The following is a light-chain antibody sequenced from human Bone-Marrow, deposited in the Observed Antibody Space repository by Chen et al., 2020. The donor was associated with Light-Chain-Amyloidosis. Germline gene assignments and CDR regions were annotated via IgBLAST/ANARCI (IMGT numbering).Light chain of an antibody. CDR3: QQGATWPWT. Sequence: VLTQSPATLSLSPGEGATLSCRTSQSVGAYLAWYQQRPGQAPRLLIYDTSNRATGIPARFSGSGSETDFTLTISSLESEDFAVYYCQQGATWPWTFGHGTKVEIK. CDR1: QSVGAY. CDR2: DTS. V-gene: IGKV3-11*01. J-gene: IGKJ1*01.